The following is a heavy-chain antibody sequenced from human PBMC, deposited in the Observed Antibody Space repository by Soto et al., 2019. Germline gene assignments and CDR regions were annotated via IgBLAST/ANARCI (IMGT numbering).Heavy chain of an antibody. CDR3: ARGMGYCSSTSCYTPAEFYYYYGMDV. J-gene: IGHJ6*02. D-gene: IGHD2-2*02. V-gene: IGHV1-69*13. CDR1: GGTFSSYA. CDR2: IIPIFGTA. Sequence: SVKVSCKASGGTFSSYAISWVRHAPGQGXEWMGGIIPIFGTANYAQKFQGRVTITADESTSTAYMELSSLRSEDTAVYYCARGMGYCSSTSCYTPAEFYYYYGMDVWGQGTTVTVSS.